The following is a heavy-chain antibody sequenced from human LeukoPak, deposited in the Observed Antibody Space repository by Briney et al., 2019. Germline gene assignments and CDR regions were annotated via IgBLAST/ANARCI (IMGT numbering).Heavy chain of an antibody. D-gene: IGHD6-13*01. CDR1: GFTIGKSD. J-gene: IGHJ4*02. Sequence: PGGSLRLSCATSGFTIGKSDMAWVRQAPGKGLEWVTVIANDGRDKKYADSVRGRFTISRDNSKNTVYLQMDSLRVEDMAVYYCAKDSKITSADYYFDYWGLGTLVTVSS. CDR3: AKDSKITSADYYFDY. V-gene: IGHV3-30*04. CDR2: IANDGRDK.